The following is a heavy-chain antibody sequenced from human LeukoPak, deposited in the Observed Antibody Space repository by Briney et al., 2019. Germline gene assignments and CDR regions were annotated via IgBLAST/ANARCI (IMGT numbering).Heavy chain of an antibody. CDR3: ARSLNGFYRGLDF. V-gene: IGHV3-23*01. CDR2: ISSTGATT. Sequence: GGSLRLSCAASGFSFNSYAMNWVRQAPGKGLEWVSVISSTGATTYYAASVKGRFTISRDNSKSTLYLQMDALRADDTAVYYCARSLNGFYRGLDFWGQGTVVTVSS. CDR1: GFSFNSYA. D-gene: IGHD3-22*01. J-gene: IGHJ4*02.